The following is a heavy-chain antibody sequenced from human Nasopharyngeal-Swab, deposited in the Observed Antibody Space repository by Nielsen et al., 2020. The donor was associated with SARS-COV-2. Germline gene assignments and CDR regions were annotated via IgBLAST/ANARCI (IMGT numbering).Heavy chain of an antibody. D-gene: IGHD6-13*01. V-gene: IGHV4-39*01. CDR2: TYSSGST. Sequence: SETLSLTCTVSGGSISSSSYYWGWIRQPPGKGLEWIGSTYSSGSTYYNPSLKSRVTISVATSKNQFSLKLSSVTAADTAVYYCARHYVQQLVPREDAFDIWGQGTMVTVSS. CDR3: ARHYVQQLVPREDAFDI. CDR1: GGSISSSSYY. J-gene: IGHJ3*02.